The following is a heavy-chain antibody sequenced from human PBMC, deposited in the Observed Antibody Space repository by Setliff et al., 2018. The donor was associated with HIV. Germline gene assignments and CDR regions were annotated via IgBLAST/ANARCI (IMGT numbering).Heavy chain of an antibody. D-gene: IGHD3-16*01. V-gene: IGHV3-48*04. Sequence: GGSLRLSCAASGFTLSRHSMNWVRRAPGKGLEWVSYISSSSSSIYHADSVKGRFTISRDNAKNTLYLQMSRLRADDTAVYYCVRGPQFTPHWGQGTLVTVSS. CDR3: VRGPQFTPH. CDR2: ISSSSSSI. J-gene: IGHJ4*02. CDR1: GFTLSRHS.